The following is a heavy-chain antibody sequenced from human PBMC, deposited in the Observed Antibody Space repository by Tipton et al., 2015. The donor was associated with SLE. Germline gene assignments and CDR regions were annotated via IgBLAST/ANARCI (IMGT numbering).Heavy chain of an antibody. D-gene: IGHD7-27*01. CDR1: GGTFSSYP. CDR3: ARGGLGSDLRGSIYLGL. V-gene: IGHV1-69*01. J-gene: IGHJ1*01. Sequence: QVQLVQSGAEVKKPGSSVKVSCKASGGTFSSYPINWVRQAPGQGLEWMGGITPIFGTANYAQKFQGRVTITADESTRTAYMELSSLRLEDTALYYCARGGLGSDLRGSIYLGLWGQGALVTVSS. CDR2: ITPIFGTA.